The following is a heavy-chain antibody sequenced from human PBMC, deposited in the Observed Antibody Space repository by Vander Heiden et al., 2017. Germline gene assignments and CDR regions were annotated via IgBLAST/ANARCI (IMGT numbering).Heavy chain of an antibody. D-gene: IGHD4-17*01. Sequence: QVQLQESGPGLVKPSQTLSLTCTVSGGSISSGDYYWSWIRQPPGKGLEWIGYIYYSGSTYYNPSLKSRVIISVDTSKNQFSLKLSSVTAADTAVYYCARDGPTTVTYNWFDPWGQGTLVTVSS. V-gene: IGHV4-30-4*01. J-gene: IGHJ5*02. CDR3: ARDGPTTVTYNWFDP. CDR2: IYYSGST. CDR1: GGSISSGDYY.